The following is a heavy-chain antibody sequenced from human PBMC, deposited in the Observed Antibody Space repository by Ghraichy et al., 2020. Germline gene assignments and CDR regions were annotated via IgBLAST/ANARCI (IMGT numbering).Heavy chain of an antibody. CDR3: AKNIGVVSIIDY. CDR1: GFTFSNYC. D-gene: IGHD2-2*01. Sequence: ETLSLTCAASGFTFSNYCMSWVRQAPGKGLEWVSAISAGSTKTHYADSAKGRVTISRDNSTNTLYLQMNSLRAEDTAIYYCAKNIGVVSIIDYWGQGTLVPVSS. V-gene: IGHV3-23*01. CDR2: ISAGSTKT. J-gene: IGHJ4*02.